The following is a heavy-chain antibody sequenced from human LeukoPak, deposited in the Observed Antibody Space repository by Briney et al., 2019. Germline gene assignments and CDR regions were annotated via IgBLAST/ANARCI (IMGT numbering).Heavy chain of an antibody. V-gene: IGHV3-48*01. CDR3: AKEGGFNYYDSSGYYYGEYFQH. CDR2: ISSSSSTI. CDR1: GFTFSSYS. D-gene: IGHD3-22*01. Sequence: GGSLRLSCAASGFTFSSYSMNWVRQAPGKGLEWVSYISSSSSTIYYADSVKGRFTISRDNSKNTLYLQMNSLRAEDTAVYYCAKEGGFNYYDSSGYYYGEYFQHWGQGTLVTVSS. J-gene: IGHJ1*01.